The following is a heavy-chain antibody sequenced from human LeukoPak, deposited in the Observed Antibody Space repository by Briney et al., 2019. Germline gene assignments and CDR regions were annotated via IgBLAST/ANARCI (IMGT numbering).Heavy chain of an antibody. CDR1: GYTFTGYY. CDR2: INPNSGGT. J-gene: IGHJ6*03. V-gene: IGHV1-2*02. D-gene: IGHD3-10*01. Sequence: ASVKVSCKASGYTFTGYYMHWVRQAPGQGLEWMGWINPNSGGTNYAQKFQGRVTMTRDTSISTAYMELSRLRSDDTAVYYCARDRVPVFYYYYMDVWGKGTTVTVSS. CDR3: ARDRVPVFYYYYMDV.